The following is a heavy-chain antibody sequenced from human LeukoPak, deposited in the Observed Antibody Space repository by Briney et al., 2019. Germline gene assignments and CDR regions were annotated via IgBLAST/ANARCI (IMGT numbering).Heavy chain of an antibody. Sequence: GGSLRLSCAASGFTFSSYSMNWVRQAPGKGLEWVSSISSSSSYIYYADSVKGRFTISRDNAKNSLYLQMNSLRAEDTAVYYCARESPYSSSPRGGRYYYYYYMDVWGKGTTVTVSS. V-gene: IGHV3-21*01. D-gene: IGHD6-6*01. J-gene: IGHJ6*03. CDR1: GFTFSSYS. CDR3: ARESPYSSSPRGGRYYYYYYMDV. CDR2: ISSSSSYI.